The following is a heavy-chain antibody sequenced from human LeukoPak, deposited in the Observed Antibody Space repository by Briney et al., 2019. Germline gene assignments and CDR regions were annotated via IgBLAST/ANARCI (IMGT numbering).Heavy chain of an antibody. Sequence: PSETLSLTCVLSGGSISSGCYSSSWIRQPPGKGPERIGYIAHSGNTYYNPSLRSRVTILVDRSKNQFYLKLNSVTAADTAIYYCARRVDDYNAFDYWGQGTLVTVSS. CDR1: GGSISSGCYS. J-gene: IGHJ4*02. CDR3: ARRVDDYNAFDY. V-gene: IGHV4-30-2*01. D-gene: IGHD5-24*01. CDR2: IAHSGNT.